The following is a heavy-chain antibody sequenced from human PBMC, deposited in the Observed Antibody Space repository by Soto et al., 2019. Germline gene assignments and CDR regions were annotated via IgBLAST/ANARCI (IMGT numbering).Heavy chain of an antibody. J-gene: IGHJ6*02. CDR2: INCNNDYT. V-gene: IGHV1-2*02. D-gene: IGHD1-1*01. Sequence: QVHLVQSGAEVKKPGASVKVSCEASGYIFTDYYIHWVRQAPGQGLEWLGWINCNNDYTNYAQKFQRRVTMTRDTSITTAYMELSSLRPDDTAVYYCARDNDPDQYYHGMDVWGQGTTV. CDR3: ARDNDPDQYYHGMDV. CDR1: GYIFTDYY.